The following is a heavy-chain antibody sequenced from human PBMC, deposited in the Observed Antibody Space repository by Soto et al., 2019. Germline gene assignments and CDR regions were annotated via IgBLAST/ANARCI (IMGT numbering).Heavy chain of an antibody. V-gene: IGHV5-10-1*01. D-gene: IGHD3-3*01. J-gene: IGHJ6*02. CDR3: ARAKLDQYYYYYGMDV. Sequence: GESLKISCNGSGYIFTSYWISWVRQMPGKGLEWMGRIDPSDSYTNYSPSFQGHVTISADKSISTAYLQWSSLKASDTAMYYCARAKLDQYYYYYGMDVWGQGTTVTVSS. CDR2: IDPSDSYT. CDR1: GYIFTSYW.